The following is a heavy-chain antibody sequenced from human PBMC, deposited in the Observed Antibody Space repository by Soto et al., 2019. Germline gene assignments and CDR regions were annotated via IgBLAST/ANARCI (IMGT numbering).Heavy chain of an antibody. CDR3: ARTYTDAFDI. J-gene: IGHJ3*02. CDR2: FHYSRST. D-gene: IGHD2-2*02. CDR1: GGSISSYS. Sequence: PSETLSLTCPVSGGSISSYSWSWIRQPPGKGLEWIGYFHYSRSTNYNPSLKSRVTISVDTSKNQFSLNLSSVTAADTAVYYCARTYTDAFDIWAQGTMVTVS. V-gene: IGHV4-59*01.